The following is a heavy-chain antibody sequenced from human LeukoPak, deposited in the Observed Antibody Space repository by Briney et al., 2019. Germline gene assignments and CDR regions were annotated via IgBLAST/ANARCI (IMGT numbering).Heavy chain of an antibody. CDR1: GGSFSGYY. Sequence: SETLSLTCAVYGGSFSGYYWSWIRQPPGKGLEWIGEINHSGCTNYNPSLKSRVTISVDTSKNQFSLKLSSVTAADTAVYYCARGGRGYSSGRYFYYWGQGTLVTVSS. J-gene: IGHJ4*02. D-gene: IGHD6-19*01. CDR3: ARGGRGYSSGRYFYY. CDR2: INHSGCT. V-gene: IGHV4-34*01.